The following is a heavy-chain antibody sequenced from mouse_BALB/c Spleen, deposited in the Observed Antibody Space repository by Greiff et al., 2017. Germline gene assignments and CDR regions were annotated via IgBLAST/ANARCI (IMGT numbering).Heavy chain of an antibody. V-gene: IGHV1S81*02. CDR3: ARVPEYGDYEGY. CDR1: GYTFTSYW. D-gene: IGHD2-4*01. Sequence: QVQLQQPGAELVKPGASVKLSCKASGYTFTSYWMHWVKQRPGQGLEWIGEINPSNGRTNYNEKFKSKATLTVDKSSSTAYMQLSSLTSEDSAVYYCARVPEYGDYEGYWGQGTTLTVSS. J-gene: IGHJ2*01. CDR2: INPSNGRT.